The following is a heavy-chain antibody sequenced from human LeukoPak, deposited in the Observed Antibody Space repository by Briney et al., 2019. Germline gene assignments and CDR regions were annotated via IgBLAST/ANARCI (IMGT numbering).Heavy chain of an antibody. CDR3: ARPNSSGWYREAFDI. CDR1: GGSISSYY. Sequence: SETLSLTCTVSGGSISSYYWSWIRQPAGKGLEWIGSIYYSGSTYYNPSLKSRVTISVDTSKNQFSLKLSSVTAADTAVYYCARPNSSGWYREAFDIWGQGTMVTVSS. J-gene: IGHJ3*02. V-gene: IGHV4-4*07. CDR2: IYYSGST. D-gene: IGHD6-19*01.